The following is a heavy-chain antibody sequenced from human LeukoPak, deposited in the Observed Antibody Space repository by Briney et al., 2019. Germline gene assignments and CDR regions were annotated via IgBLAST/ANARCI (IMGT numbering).Heavy chain of an antibody. CDR3: AREPDLYGDYVVDY. CDR2: INPSGGST. V-gene: IGHV1-46*01. CDR1: GYTFTGYY. Sequence: ASVKVSCKASGYTFTGYYMHWVRQAPGQGLEWMGIINPSGGSTNYAQKFQGRVTMTRDMSTSTVYMELSSLRSEDTAVYYCAREPDLYGDYVVDYWGQGALVTVSS. D-gene: IGHD4-17*01. J-gene: IGHJ4*02.